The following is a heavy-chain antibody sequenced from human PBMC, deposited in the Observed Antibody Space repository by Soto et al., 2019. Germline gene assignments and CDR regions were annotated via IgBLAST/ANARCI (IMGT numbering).Heavy chain of an antibody. J-gene: IGHJ5*02. CDR1: GYTFTSYG. D-gene: IGHD1-26*01. CDR2: ISAYNGNT. Sequence: EASVTVSRTASGYTFTSYGISWVRQAPGQGLEWMGWISAYNGNTNYAQKLQGRVTMTTDTSTSTAYMELRSLRSDDTAVYYCARASGSSYWFDPWGQGTLVTVSS. CDR3: ARASGSSYWFDP. V-gene: IGHV1-18*01.